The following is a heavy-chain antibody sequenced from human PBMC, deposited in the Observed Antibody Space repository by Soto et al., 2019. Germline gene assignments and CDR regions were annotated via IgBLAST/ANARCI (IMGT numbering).Heavy chain of an antibody. CDR1: GGSISSGGYY. D-gene: IGHD3-3*01. Sequence: QVQLQESGPGLEKPSQTLSLTCTVSGGSISSGGYYWSWIRQHPGKGLEWIGYIYYSGSTYYNPSLKSRVTISVDTSKNQFSLKLSSVTAADTAVYYCARDRGGVVRAFDIWGQGTMVTVSS. CDR3: ARDRGGVVRAFDI. V-gene: IGHV4-31*03. CDR2: IYYSGST. J-gene: IGHJ3*02.